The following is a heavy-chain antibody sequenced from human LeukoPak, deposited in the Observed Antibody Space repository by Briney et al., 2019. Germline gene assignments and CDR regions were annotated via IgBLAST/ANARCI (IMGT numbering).Heavy chain of an antibody. V-gene: IGHV4-61*01. CDR2: IYYSGGT. J-gene: IGHJ6*02. CDR1: GGSIRSSYYY. Sequence: KSSETLSLTCTVSGGSIRSSYYYWGWIRQPPGKGLEWIGYIYYSGGTNYNPSLKSRVTISVDTSKNQFSLKLSSVTAADTAVYYCARDRRYYDSSGTVYYDGMDVWGQGTMVTVSS. CDR3: ARDRRYYDSSGTVYYDGMDV. D-gene: IGHD3-22*01.